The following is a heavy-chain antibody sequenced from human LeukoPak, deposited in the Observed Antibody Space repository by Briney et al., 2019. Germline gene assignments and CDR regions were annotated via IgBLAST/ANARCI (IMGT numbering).Heavy chain of an antibody. J-gene: IGHJ4*02. CDR2: IYSGGST. CDR3: ARKKYSSSFYFDY. Sequence: PGGSLRLSCAASGFTVSSNYMSWVRQAPGKGLEWVSVIYSGGSTYYADSVKGRFTISRDNSKNTLYLQMNSLRAEDTAVYYCARKKYSSSFYFDYWGQGTLVTVSS. V-gene: IGHV3-53*01. CDR1: GFTVSSNY. D-gene: IGHD6-6*01.